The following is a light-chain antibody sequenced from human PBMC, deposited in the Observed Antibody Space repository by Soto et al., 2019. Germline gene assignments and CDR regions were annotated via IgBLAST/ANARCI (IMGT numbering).Light chain of an antibody. CDR1: QSVNTY. CDR2: AAS. Sequence: DIQMTQSPSSLSASEGDRVTITCRASQSVNTYLNWYQHKPGKAPKLLIYAASSLQSGVPSRFSGSGSGTEFTLTISSLQPEDSATYYCQQSYSTPLTFGGGTKVEIK. CDR3: QQSYSTPLT. J-gene: IGKJ4*01. V-gene: IGKV1-39*01.